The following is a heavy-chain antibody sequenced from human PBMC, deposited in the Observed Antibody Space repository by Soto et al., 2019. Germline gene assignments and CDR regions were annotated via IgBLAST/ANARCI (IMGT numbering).Heavy chain of an antibody. CDR2: IYYSGST. J-gene: IGHJ2*01. CDR3: ARVVLVRYFDL. CDR1: GGSISSGGYY. D-gene: IGHD6-6*01. Sequence: QVQLQESGPGLVKPSQTLSLTCTVSGGSISSGGYYWSWIRQHPGKGLEWIGYIYYSGSTYYNPSLKSXXTXAXXTPKTPFPLKLSSVTAADTAVYYCARVVLVRYFDLWGRGTLVTVSS. V-gene: IGHV4-31*03.